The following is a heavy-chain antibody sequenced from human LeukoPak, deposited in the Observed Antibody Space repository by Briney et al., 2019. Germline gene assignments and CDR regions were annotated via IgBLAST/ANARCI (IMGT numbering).Heavy chain of an antibody. J-gene: IGHJ4*02. D-gene: IGHD4-11*01. CDR3: ANRGTTWYYFDY. Sequence: GGSLRLSCAASGFTFSSSAMSWVRQAPGKGLEWVSGISSSGGSTNYADSVKGRFTISRDNSKNTLYLQMNSLRAEDTAVYYCANRGTTWYYFDYWGQGTLVTVSS. V-gene: IGHV3-23*01. CDR2: ISSSGGST. CDR1: GFTFSSSA.